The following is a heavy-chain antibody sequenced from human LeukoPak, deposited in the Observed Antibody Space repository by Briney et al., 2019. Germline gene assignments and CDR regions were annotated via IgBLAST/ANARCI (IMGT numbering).Heavy chain of an antibody. D-gene: IGHD3-22*01. CDR3: AKDLLYYDSPYYFDY. V-gene: IGHV3-9*01. Sequence: GGSLRLSCAASGFTFDDYAMHWVRQAPGKGLEWVSGISWNSGSIGYADSVKGRFTISRDNAKNSLYLQMNSLRAEDTAVYYCAKDLLYYDSPYYFDYWGQGTLVTVSS. CDR2: ISWNSGSI. J-gene: IGHJ4*02. CDR1: GFTFDDYA.